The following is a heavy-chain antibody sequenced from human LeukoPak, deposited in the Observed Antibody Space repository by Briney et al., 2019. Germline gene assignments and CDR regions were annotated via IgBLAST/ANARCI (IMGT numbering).Heavy chain of an antibody. Sequence: GGSLRLSCAASGFTFSSYSMNWVRQAPGKGLEWVSYISSSSSTIYYADSVKGRFTISRDNAKSSLYLQMNSLRAEDTAVYYCARDCSSTSCYRAFDIWGQGTMVTVSS. D-gene: IGHD2-2*01. CDR2: ISSSSSTI. V-gene: IGHV3-48*01. CDR3: ARDCSSTSCYRAFDI. CDR1: GFTFSSYS. J-gene: IGHJ3*02.